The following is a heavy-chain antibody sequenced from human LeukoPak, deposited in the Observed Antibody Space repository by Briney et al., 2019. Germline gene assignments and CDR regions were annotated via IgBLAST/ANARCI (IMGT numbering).Heavy chain of an antibody. Sequence: ASVKVSCKASGGTFSSYAISWVRQAPGQGLEWMGGIIPIFGTANYAQKFQGRVAITADESTSTAYMELSSLRSDDTAVYYCARSPHILTGENFDYWGQGTLVTVSS. D-gene: IGHD3-9*01. J-gene: IGHJ4*02. V-gene: IGHV1-69*01. CDR3: ARSPHILTGENFDY. CDR2: IIPIFGTA. CDR1: GGTFSSYA.